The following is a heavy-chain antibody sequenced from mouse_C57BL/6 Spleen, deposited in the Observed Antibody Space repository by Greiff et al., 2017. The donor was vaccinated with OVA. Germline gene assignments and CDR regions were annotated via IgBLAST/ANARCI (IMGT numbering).Heavy chain of an antibody. J-gene: IGHJ2*01. CDR3: ARGGSSYEAFDY. V-gene: IGHV3-6*01. CDR1: GYSITSGYY. Sequence: EVQLQESGPGLVKPSQSLSLTCSVTGYSITSGYYWNWIRQFPGNKLEWMGYISYDGSNNYNPSLKNRISITRDTSKNQFFLKLNSVTTEDTATYYCARGGSSYEAFDYWGQGTTLTVSS. CDR2: ISYDGSN. D-gene: IGHD1-1*01.